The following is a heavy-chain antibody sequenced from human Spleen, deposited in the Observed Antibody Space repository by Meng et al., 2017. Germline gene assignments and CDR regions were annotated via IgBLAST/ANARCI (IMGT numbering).Heavy chain of an antibody. J-gene: IGHJ1*01. V-gene: IGHV1-2*02. Sequence: QVEPVQAEVKGNKARFSVKASCNGYACTFTCYTMSWEGQAPGQGLEWMGWINPNSGGTNYAQKFQGRVTMTRDTSISTAYMELTRLTSDDTAVYYCARAGIKAEYFQHWGQGTLVTVSS. CDR1: ACTFTCYT. CDR3: ARAGIKAEYFQH. D-gene: IGHD3-16*01. CDR2: INPNSGGT.